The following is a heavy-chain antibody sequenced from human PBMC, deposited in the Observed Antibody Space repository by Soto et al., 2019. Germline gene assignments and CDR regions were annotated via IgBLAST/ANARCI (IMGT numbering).Heavy chain of an antibody. CDR2: IYYNGNT. D-gene: IGHD1-1*01. J-gene: IGHJ4*02. Sequence: PGKGLEWIGNIYYNGNTFYNPSLKSRVTISVDTSKNQFSLKLSSVTAADTAVYYCARHGPLSNNWNQLDYWGQGTLVTVSS. V-gene: IGHV4-39*01. CDR3: ARHGPLSNNWNQLDY.